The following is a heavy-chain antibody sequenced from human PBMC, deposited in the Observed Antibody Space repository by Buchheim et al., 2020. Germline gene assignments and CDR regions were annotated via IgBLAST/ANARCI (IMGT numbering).Heavy chain of an antibody. D-gene: IGHD5-24*01. CDR1: GFTFSSYA. CDR3: ARVPGDGYSTNFDY. V-gene: IGHV3-30-3*01. Sequence: QVQLVESGGGVVQPGRSLRLSCAASGFTFSSYAMHWVRQAPGKGLEWVAVISYDGSNKYYADSVKGRFTISRDNSKKPLYLQMNSLRAEDTAVYYCARVPGDGYSTNFDYWGQGTL. J-gene: IGHJ4*02. CDR2: ISYDGSNK.